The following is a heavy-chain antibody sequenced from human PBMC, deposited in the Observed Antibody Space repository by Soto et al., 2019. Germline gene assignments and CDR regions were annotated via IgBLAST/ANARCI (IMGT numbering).Heavy chain of an antibody. CDR3: ARGLNSGSYYVAFDI. D-gene: IGHD1-26*01. CDR2: MNPNSGHT. CDR1: GYTFTSYD. V-gene: IGHV1-8*01. Sequence: QVQLVQSGAEVKKPGASVKVSCKASGYTFTSYDINWVRQATEKGLEWMGWMNPNSGHTGYAQKFQGRVTMTRNTAISTAYMELSSLRSEDTAVDYCARGLNSGSYYVAFDIWGQGTMVTVSS. J-gene: IGHJ3*02.